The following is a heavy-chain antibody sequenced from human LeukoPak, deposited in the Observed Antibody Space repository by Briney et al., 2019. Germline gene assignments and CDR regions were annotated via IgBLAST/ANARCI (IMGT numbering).Heavy chain of an antibody. D-gene: IGHD2-21*02. J-gene: IGHJ6*03. CDR1: GGTFSSYA. CDR3: ARGNGDYYYYYYMDV. V-gene: IGHV1-69*01. Sequence: KVSCKASGGTFSSYAISWVRQAPGQGLEWMGGIIPIFGTANYAQKFQGRVTITADESTSTAYMELSSLRSEDTAVYYCARGNGDYYYYYYMDVWGKGTTVTISS. CDR2: IIPIFGTA.